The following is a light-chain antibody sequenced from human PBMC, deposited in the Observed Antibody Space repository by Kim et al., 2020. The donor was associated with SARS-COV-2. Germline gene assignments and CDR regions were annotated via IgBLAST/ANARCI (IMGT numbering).Light chain of an antibody. CDR3: MQALQTGVT. V-gene: IGKV2-28*01. J-gene: IGKJ3*01. CDR1: QSLLHSNGYNY. Sequence: PASISCRSSQSLLHSNGYNYLDWYLQKPGQSPQLLIYLGSNRASGVPDRFSGSGSGTDFTLKISRVEAEDVGVYYCMQALQTGVTFGPGTKVDIK. CDR2: LGS.